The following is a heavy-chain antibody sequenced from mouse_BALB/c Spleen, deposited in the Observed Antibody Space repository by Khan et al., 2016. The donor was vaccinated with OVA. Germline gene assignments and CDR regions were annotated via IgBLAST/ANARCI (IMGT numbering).Heavy chain of an antibody. Sequence: QVQLKQSGAELARPGASVKMSCKASGYTFTTYTIHWVKQRPGQGLEWIGYIIPSNGYTNYNQKFKDRATLTADKSSSTAYMQLSSLTSEDSAVYYGVSEGAYYGSGGWFAYWGQGTLVTVSA. CDR2: IIPSNGYT. J-gene: IGHJ3*01. V-gene: IGHV1-4*01. CDR3: VSEGAYYGSGGWFAY. D-gene: IGHD2-10*01. CDR1: GYTFTTYT.